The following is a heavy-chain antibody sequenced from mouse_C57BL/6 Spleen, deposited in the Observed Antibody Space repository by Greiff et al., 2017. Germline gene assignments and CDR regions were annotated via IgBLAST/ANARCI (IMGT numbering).Heavy chain of an antibody. CDR1: GYTFTSYW. CDR3: ARRLLRRYYFDY. J-gene: IGHJ2*01. D-gene: IGHD1-2*01. CDR2: IYPSDSET. V-gene: IGHV1-61*01. Sequence: VQLQQPGAELVRPGSSVKLSCKASGYTFTSYWMDWVKQRPGQGLEWIGNIYPSDSETHYNQKFKDKATLTVDKSSSTAYMQLSSLTSEDSAVYDCARRLLRRYYFDYWGQGTTRTVSS.